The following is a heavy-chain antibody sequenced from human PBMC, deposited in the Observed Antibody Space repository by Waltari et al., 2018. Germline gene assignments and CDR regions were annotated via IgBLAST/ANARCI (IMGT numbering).Heavy chain of an antibody. J-gene: IGHJ5*02. D-gene: IGHD3-9*01. V-gene: IGHV1-69-2*01. CDR3: AGDYDILTGRGFDP. CDR1: GYTFTDYY. CDR2: VEPEDGET. Sequence: EVQLVQSGAEVKKPGATVKISCKASGYTFTDYYMHWVQQAPGNGLEWMGRVEPEDGETIYAEKFQGRVTITADTSTDTAYMELSSLRSEDTAVYYCAGDYDILTGRGFDPWGQGTLVTVSS.